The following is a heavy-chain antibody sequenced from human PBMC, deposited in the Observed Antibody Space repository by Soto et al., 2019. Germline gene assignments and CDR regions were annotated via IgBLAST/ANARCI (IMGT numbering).Heavy chain of an antibody. D-gene: IGHD3-22*01. CDR3: ARGEVGYYYDSSGYQSY. CDR1: GGTFSSYT. CDR2: IIPILGIA. Sequence: SVKVSCKASGGTFSSYTISWVRQAPGQGLEWMGRIIPILGIANYAQKFQGRVTITADKSTSTAYMELSSLRSEDTAVYYCARGEVGYYYDSSGYQSYWGHGTRVTVSS. V-gene: IGHV1-69*02. J-gene: IGHJ4*01.